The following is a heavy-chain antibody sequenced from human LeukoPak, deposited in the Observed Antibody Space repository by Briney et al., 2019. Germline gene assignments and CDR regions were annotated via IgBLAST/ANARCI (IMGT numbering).Heavy chain of an antibody. Sequence: SETLSLTCTVSGGSISTYYWSWVRQPPGKGLEWIGYIYYSGGTNYNPSLKSRVTISVDTSKNQFSLKLSSVTAADTAVYYCARGRYTFDYWGQGTLVTVSS. V-gene: IGHV4-59*01. CDR1: GGSISTYY. D-gene: IGHD1-1*01. J-gene: IGHJ4*02. CDR3: ARGRYTFDY. CDR2: IYYSGGT.